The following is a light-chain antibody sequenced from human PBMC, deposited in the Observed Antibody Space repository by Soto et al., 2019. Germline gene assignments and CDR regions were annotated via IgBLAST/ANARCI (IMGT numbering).Light chain of an antibody. CDR1: TGAVTSGHY. CDR3: LLYFGGPRV. CDR2: DTS. V-gene: IGLV7-46*01. Sequence: QAVVTQEPSLTVSPGGTVTLTCGSSTGAVTSGHYPYWFQQKPGQAPRTLIYDTSNKHSWTPARFSDSLLGGKAALTLSGAQPEDEAEYYCLLYFGGPRVFGGGTKLTVL. J-gene: IGLJ2*01.